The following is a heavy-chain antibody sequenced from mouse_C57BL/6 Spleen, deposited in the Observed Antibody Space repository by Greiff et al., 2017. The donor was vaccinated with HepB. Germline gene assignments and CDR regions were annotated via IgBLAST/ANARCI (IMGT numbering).Heavy chain of an antibody. Sequence: QVQLQQSGAELVKPGASVKMSCKASGYTFTSYWITWVKQRPGQGLEWIGDIYPGSGSTNYNEKFKSKATLTVDTSSSTAYMQLSSLTSEDSAVYYCASGYDYDYAMDYWGQGTSVTVSS. CDR3: ASGYDYDYAMDY. D-gene: IGHD2-4*01. V-gene: IGHV1-55*01. CDR2: IYPGSGST. CDR1: GYTFTSYW. J-gene: IGHJ4*01.